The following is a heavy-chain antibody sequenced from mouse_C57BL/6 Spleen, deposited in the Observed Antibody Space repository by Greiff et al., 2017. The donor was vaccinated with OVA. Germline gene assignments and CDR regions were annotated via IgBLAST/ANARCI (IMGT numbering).Heavy chain of an antibody. Sequence: EVKLMESGGGLVKPGGSLKLSCAASGFTFSSYAMSWVRQTPEKRLEWVATISDGGSYTYYPDNVKGRFTISRDNAKNNLYLQMSHLKSEDTAMYYCARDLYYGSSDWYFDVWGTGTTVTVSS. CDR3: ARDLYYGSSDWYFDV. CDR2: ISDGGSYT. V-gene: IGHV5-4*01. D-gene: IGHD1-1*01. J-gene: IGHJ1*03. CDR1: GFTFSSYA.